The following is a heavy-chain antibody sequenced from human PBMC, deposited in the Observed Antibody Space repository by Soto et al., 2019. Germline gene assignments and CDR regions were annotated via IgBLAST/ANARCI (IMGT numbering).Heavy chain of an antibody. CDR1: GFTLSNYR. D-gene: IGHD6-6*01. CDR3: GREKEDEGSSSLRVYYGVDV. V-gene: IGHV3-21*06. Sequence: EVQLVESGGGPVKSGQSLRLSCVASGFTLSNYRMTWVRQGPGNGLEWVSSINSRADYTHYTESVKGRFTISRDNAKNSVFLQMNSLRAEDAAVYYCGREKEDEGSSSLRVYYGVDVWGQGTTVIVSS. CDR2: INSRADYT. J-gene: IGHJ6*02.